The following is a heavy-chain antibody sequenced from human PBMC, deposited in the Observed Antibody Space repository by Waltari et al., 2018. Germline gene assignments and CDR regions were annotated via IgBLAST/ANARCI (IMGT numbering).Heavy chain of an antibody. V-gene: IGHV4-30-4*01. J-gene: IGHJ5*02. Sequence: QVQLQESGPGLVKPSQTLSLTCKVSGGSINSGDYYWSWIRHSPGKGLEWIGYIYYSGSTFYNPSLRSRLTMSIDTSKNQFSLELTSVSAADTAVYYCAGWNWNHWFDPWGQGTLVTVSS. CDR1: GGSINSGDYY. CDR3: AGWNWNHWFDP. CDR2: IYYSGST. D-gene: IGHD1-1*01.